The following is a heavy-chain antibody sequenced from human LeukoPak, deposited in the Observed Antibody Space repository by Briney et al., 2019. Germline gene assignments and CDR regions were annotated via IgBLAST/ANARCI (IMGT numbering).Heavy chain of an antibody. CDR3: ARDTRYDVLTGYYEDYFDP. Sequence: PSETLSLTCTVSGGSISSSGYYWGWIRQPPGRGLEWIGSIYYSGSTYCNPSLKSRVTISVDTSKNQFSLKLSSVTAADTAMYYCARDTRYDVLTGYYEDYFDPWGQGTPVTVST. J-gene: IGHJ5*02. D-gene: IGHD3-9*01. CDR1: GGSISSSGYY. V-gene: IGHV4-39*07. CDR2: IYYSGST.